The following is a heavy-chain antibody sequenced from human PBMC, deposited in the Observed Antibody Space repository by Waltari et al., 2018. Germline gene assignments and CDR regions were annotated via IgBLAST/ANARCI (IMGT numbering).Heavy chain of an antibody. CDR3: ARAFWSGYMDWFDP. V-gene: IGHV1-8*01. CDR1: GYTFTSHD. J-gene: IGHJ5*02. Sequence: QVQLVQSGAEVKKPGASVKVSCKASGYTFTSHDINWVRQATGQGLEWMGWMNPNSGNTGYAQKFQGRVTMTRNTSISTAYMELSSLRSEDTAVYYCARAFWSGYMDWFDPWGQGTLVTVSS. D-gene: IGHD3-3*01. CDR2: MNPNSGNT.